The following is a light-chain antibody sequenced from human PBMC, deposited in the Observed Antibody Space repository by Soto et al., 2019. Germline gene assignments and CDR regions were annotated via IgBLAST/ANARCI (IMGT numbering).Light chain of an antibody. J-gene: IGLJ1*01. Sequence: SVVTQEPSVTVSPGGTVTLTCASSTGAVTSGYFPNWFQQKPGQAPRPLIFSTSNKHSWTPARFSGSLLGDKAALTLSAVQPEDEAEYYCLLYFGGVYVFGTGTKVTVL. CDR3: LLYFGGVYV. CDR2: STS. CDR1: TGAVTSGYF. V-gene: IGLV7-43*01.